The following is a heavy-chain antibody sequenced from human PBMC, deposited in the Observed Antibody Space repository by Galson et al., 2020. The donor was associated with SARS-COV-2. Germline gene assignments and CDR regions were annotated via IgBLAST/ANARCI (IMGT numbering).Heavy chain of an antibody. CDR3: ARHRDGLIYCRGGSCYEGWRDT. D-gene: IGHD2-15*01. V-gene: IGHV1-3*04. Sequence: ASVKVSCKASGFTFTSYAMYWVRQAPGQRLEWMGWINTYNGNTKYSQKFQGRVTITRDTSATTAYMELSSLTSEDTAVYYCARHRDGLIYCRGGSCYEGWRDTWGQGTLVTVSS. CDR2: INTYNGNT. CDR1: GFTFTSYA. J-gene: IGHJ5*02.